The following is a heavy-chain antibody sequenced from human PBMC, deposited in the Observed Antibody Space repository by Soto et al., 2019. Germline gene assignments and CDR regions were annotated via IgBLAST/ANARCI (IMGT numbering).Heavy chain of an antibody. CDR2: IWYDGSNK. CDR3: ARSLAAASSYGTDV. CDR1: GFTFSSYG. J-gene: IGHJ6*02. V-gene: IGHV3-33*01. D-gene: IGHD6-13*01. Sequence: QVQLVESGGGVVQPGRSLRLSCAASGFTFSSYGMHWVRHAPGKGLEWVAVIWYDGSNKYYADSVKGRFTISRDNSKNTLYLLMNSLRAEDTAVYYCARSLAAASSYGTDVWGQGTTVTVSS.